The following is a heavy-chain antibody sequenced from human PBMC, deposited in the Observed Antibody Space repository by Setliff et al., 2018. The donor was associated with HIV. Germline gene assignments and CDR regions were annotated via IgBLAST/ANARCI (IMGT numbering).Heavy chain of an antibody. Sequence: SETLSLTCAVSGGSFSVYYWSWIRQPPGKGLEWIGEINHSGSTNYNPSLKSRVTISVDTSKSQFSLKLTSVTAADTAVYYCARDRSNWNYGKNYMDVWGKGTTVTVSS. CDR1: GGSFSVYY. CDR2: INHSGST. CDR3: ARDRSNWNYGKNYMDV. J-gene: IGHJ6*03. D-gene: IGHD1-7*01. V-gene: IGHV4-34*01.